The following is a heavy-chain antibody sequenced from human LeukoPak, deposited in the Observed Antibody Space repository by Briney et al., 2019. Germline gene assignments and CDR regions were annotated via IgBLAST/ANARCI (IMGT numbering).Heavy chain of an antibody. Sequence: GGSLRLSCAASGFTFSSYSMNWVRQAPGKGLEWVSSISSSSYIFYTDSVKGRFTISRDNAKNSLYLQMNSLRDEDTAVYYCARDQQDIVVVVAATHAFDIWGQGTMVTVSS. CDR2: ISSSSYI. V-gene: IGHV3-21*01. CDR3: ARDQQDIVVVVAATHAFDI. D-gene: IGHD2-15*01. CDR1: GFTFSSYS. J-gene: IGHJ3*02.